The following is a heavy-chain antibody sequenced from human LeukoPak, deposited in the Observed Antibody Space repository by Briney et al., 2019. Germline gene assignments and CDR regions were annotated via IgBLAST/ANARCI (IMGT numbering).Heavy chain of an antibody. CDR1: GGTFSSYA. V-gene: IGHV1-69*01. Sequence: ASVKVSCKASGGTFSSYAISWVRQAPGQGLEWMGGIIPIFGTANYAQKFQGRVTITADESTSTAYMELSSLRSEDTAVYYCARGVVVVPAGIGAPNNWFDPWGQGTLVTVSS. CDR3: ARGVVVVPAGIGAPNNWFDP. J-gene: IGHJ5*02. D-gene: IGHD2-2*01. CDR2: IIPIFGTA.